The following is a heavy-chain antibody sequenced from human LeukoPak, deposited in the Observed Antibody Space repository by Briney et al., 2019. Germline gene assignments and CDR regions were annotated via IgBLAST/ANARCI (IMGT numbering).Heavy chain of an antibody. D-gene: IGHD1-26*01. V-gene: IGHV4-39*02. CDR3: ARERGSYPWYFDY. CDR1: GGSISSSSYY. CDR2: IYYSGST. J-gene: IGHJ4*02. Sequence: PSETLSLTCTVSGGSISSSSYYWGWIRQPPGEGLEWIGSIYYSGSTYYNPSLKSRVTISVDTSKNQFSLKLSSVTAADTAVYYCARERGSYPWYFDYWGQGTLVTVSS.